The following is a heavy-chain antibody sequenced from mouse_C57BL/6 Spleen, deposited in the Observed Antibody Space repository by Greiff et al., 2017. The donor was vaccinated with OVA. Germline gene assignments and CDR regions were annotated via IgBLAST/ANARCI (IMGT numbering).Heavy chain of an antibody. D-gene: IGHD2-1*01. CDR3: TTGGNLYYCDY. J-gene: IGHJ2*01. CDR2: IDPENGDT. V-gene: IGHV14-4*01. CDR1: GFNIKDDY. Sequence: VQLQQSGAELVRPGASVKLSCTASGFNIKDDYMHWVKQRPEQGLEWIGWIDPENGDTEYASKFQGKATITADTSSNTAYLQLSSLTSEDTAVYYCTTGGNLYYCDYWGQGTTLTVSS.